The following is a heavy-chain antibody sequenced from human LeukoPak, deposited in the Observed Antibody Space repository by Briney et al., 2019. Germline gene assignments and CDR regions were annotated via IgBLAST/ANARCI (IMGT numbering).Heavy chain of an antibody. Sequence: SETLSLTCNVSGGSISSYYWSWIRQSPERGLEWIGYIYASGGNNNPSLKSRVTIALDTSKSQFSLKLTSVTAADTAVYYCARSNQRVVTSFDYWGQGTLVTVSS. J-gene: IGHJ4*02. CDR1: GGSISSYY. CDR3: ARSNQRVVTSFDY. V-gene: IGHV4-4*09. D-gene: IGHD4-23*01. CDR2: IYASGG.